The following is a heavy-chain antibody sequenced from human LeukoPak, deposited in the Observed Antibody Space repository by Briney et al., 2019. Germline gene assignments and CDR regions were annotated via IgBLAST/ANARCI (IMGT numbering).Heavy chain of an antibody. V-gene: IGHV4-4*07. D-gene: IGHD3-10*01. CDR3: ARDSGTTGEVKFDP. Sequence: SETLSLTCTVSGGSISSFYCNWMRQPAGKGLEWIGRIYTSGTTTYNPSLKSRVTMSVDTSKNQFSLKLSSVTAADTAVYYCARDSGTTGEVKFDPWGQGTLVTVSS. CDR2: IYTSGTT. J-gene: IGHJ5*02. CDR1: GGSISSFY.